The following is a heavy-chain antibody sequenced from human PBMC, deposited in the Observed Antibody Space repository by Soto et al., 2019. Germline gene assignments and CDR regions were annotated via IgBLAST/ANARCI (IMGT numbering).Heavy chain of an antibody. CDR1: GGSISSGGYY. V-gene: IGHV4-31*03. Sequence: PSETLSLTCTVSGGSISSGGYYWSWTRQHPGKGLEWIGYIYYSGSTYYNPSLKSRVTISVDTSKNQFSLKLSSVTAADTAVYYCARDGPTYCGGDCYPPSLDAFDIWGQGTMVTVSS. CDR2: IYYSGST. CDR3: ARDGPTYCGGDCYPPSLDAFDI. D-gene: IGHD2-21*02. J-gene: IGHJ3*02.